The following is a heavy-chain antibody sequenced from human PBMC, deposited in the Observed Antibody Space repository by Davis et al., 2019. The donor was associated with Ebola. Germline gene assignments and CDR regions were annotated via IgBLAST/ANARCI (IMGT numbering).Heavy chain of an antibody. CDR2: ISAYNGNT. CDR3: ARDCSLIVGAIGFDY. J-gene: IGHJ4*02. D-gene: IGHD1-26*01. Sequence: AASVTVSCKASGYTFSDYDINWVRQATGQGLEWMGWISAYNGNTNYAQKLQGRVTMTTDTSTSTAYMELRSLRSDDTAVYYCARDCSLIVGAIGFDYWGQGTLVTVSS. V-gene: IGHV1-18*01. CDR1: GYTFSDYD.